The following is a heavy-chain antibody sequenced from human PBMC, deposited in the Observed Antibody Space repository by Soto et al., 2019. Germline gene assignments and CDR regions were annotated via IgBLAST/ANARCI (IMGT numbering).Heavy chain of an antibody. CDR2: IYYSGST. V-gene: IGHV4-59*01. Sequence: QVQLQESGPGLVKPSETLSLTCTVSGGSMNNYYWSWIRQPPGKGLEWIGYIYYSGSTTYNPSLKSRVTISVDTSKNQLALGVPSVTTADTAVYYCARGGWSLDYWGQGTLVIVSS. D-gene: IGHD2-15*01. CDR3: ARGGWSLDY. CDR1: GGSMNNYY. J-gene: IGHJ4*02.